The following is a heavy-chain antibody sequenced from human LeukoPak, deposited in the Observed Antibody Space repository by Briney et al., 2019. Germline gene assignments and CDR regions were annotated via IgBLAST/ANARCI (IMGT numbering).Heavy chain of an antibody. Sequence: GGSLRLSCAASGFTFSSYAMSWVRQAPGKGLEWVSAISGSGGSTYYADSVKGRFTISRDNSKNTLYLQMNSLRAEDTAVYYCAEVGVEERGIARDVGAFDIWGQGTMVTVSS. D-gene: IGHD6-13*01. J-gene: IGHJ3*02. CDR1: GFTFSSYA. V-gene: IGHV3-23*01. CDR2: ISGSGGST. CDR3: AEVGVEERGIARDVGAFDI.